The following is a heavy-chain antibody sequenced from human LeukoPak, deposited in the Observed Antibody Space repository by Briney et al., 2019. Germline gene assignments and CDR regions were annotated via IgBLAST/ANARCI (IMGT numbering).Heavy chain of an antibody. V-gene: IGHV1-69*05. CDR3: ARVASGYSYGLNWYFDL. CDR1: GGTFSSYA. J-gene: IGHJ2*01. Sequence: SVKVPCKASGGTFSSYAISWVRQAPGQGLEWMGGIIPIFGTANYAQKFQGRVTITTDESTSTAYMELSSLRSEDTAVYYCARVASGYSYGLNWYFDLWGRGTLVTVSS. CDR2: IIPIFGTA. D-gene: IGHD5-18*01.